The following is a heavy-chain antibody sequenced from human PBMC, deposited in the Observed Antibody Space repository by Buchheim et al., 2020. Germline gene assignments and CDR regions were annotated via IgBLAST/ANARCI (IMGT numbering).Heavy chain of an antibody. J-gene: IGHJ4*02. D-gene: IGHD6-19*01. CDR2: ISYDGSNK. Sequence: QVQLVESGGGVVQPGRSLRLSCAASGFTFSSYALHWVRPAPGKGLELVAVISYDGSNKYYADSVKGRFTISRDNSKNTLYLQFNSLKAEDTAVYYCARTLSSGWYRGDPNHFDCWGQGTL. V-gene: IGHV3-30*04. CDR3: ARTLSSGWYRGDPNHFDC. CDR1: GFTFSSYA.